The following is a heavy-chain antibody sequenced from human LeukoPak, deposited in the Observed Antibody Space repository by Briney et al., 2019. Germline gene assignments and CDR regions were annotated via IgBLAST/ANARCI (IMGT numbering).Heavy chain of an antibody. CDR3: AKDRETYEYTFDY. CDR1: GFTFSSYS. J-gene: IGHJ4*02. V-gene: IGHV3-48*04. Sequence: SGGSLRLSCAASGFTFSSYSMNWVRQAPGKGLEWVSYISTGSSTIHYADSVKGRFTISRDNAKNSLYLQMNSLRAEDTAVYYCAKDRETYEYTFDYWGQGTLVTVSS. CDR2: ISTGSSTI. D-gene: IGHD6-6*01.